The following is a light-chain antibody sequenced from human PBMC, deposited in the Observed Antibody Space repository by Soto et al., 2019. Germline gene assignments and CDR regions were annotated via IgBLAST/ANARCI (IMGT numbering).Light chain of an antibody. Sequence: QPVLTQPPSGSGSPGQSVAITCTGTSSDVGSYNRVSWYQQPPGTAPKVMIYEVSNRPSGVPDRFSGSKSGNTASLTIPGLQAEDEADYYCSSYTSSNTYVFGTGTKVTVL. V-gene: IGLV2-18*02. CDR1: SSDVGSYNR. CDR2: EVS. CDR3: SSYTSSNTYV. J-gene: IGLJ1*01.